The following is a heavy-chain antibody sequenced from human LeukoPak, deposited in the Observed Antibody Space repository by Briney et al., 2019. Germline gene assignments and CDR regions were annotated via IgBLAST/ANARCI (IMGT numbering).Heavy chain of an antibody. J-gene: IGHJ4*02. CDR3: ARQYYDSTGYYYFDY. CDR1: ADFITGSTYY. Sequence: SETLSLTCTVSADFITGSTYYWRWIRQPPGKGLEWIGSMYYSGSTYSNPSLRSRVTMSADTSKNQFSLNLKSVTAADTAVYYCARQYYDSTGYYYFDYWGQGTLVTVSS. D-gene: IGHD3-22*01. CDR2: MYYSGST. V-gene: IGHV4-39*01.